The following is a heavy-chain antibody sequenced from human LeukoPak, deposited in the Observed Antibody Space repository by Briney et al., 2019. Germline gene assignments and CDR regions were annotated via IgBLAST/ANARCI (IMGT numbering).Heavy chain of an antibody. CDR1: GGSFSGYY. V-gene: IGHV4-34*01. D-gene: IGHD3-22*01. CDR2: INHSGST. J-gene: IGHJ2*01. Sequence: PSETLSLTCAVYGGSFSGYYWSWIRQPPGKGLEWIGEINHSGSTNYNPSLKSRVTISVDRSKNQFSLKLSSVTAADTAVYYCARDYYDSSGYPEGYFDLWGRGTLVTVSS. CDR3: ARDYYDSSGYPEGYFDL.